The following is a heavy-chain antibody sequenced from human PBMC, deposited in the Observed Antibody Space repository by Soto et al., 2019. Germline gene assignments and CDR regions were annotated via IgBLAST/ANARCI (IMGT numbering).Heavy chain of an antibody. V-gene: IGHV3-7*01. CDR3: ARNSNYYYYYGMDV. J-gene: IGHJ6*02. CDR2: IKQDGSEK. D-gene: IGHD4-4*01. CDR1: GFTFSSYW. Sequence: GGSLRLSCAASGFTFSSYWMSWVRQAPGKGLEWVANIKQDGSEKYYVDSVKGRFTISRDNAKNSLYLQMNSLRAEDTAVYYCARNSNYYYYYGMDVWGQGTTVTVS.